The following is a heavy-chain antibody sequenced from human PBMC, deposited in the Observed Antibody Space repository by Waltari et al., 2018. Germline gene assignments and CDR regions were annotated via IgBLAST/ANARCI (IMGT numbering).Heavy chain of an antibody. D-gene: IGHD2-21*02. CDR3: ARLGESGGNSGY. CDR1: GYSISSGYY. Sequence: QVQLQESGPGLVKPSETLSLTCAVSGYSISSGYYWGWIRQPPGKGLEWIGSIYHSGSTYYTPSLKSRVTISVDTSKNQFSLKLSSVTAADTAVYYCARLGESGGNSGYWGQGTLVTVSS. CDR2: IYHSGST. J-gene: IGHJ4*02. V-gene: IGHV4-38-2*01.